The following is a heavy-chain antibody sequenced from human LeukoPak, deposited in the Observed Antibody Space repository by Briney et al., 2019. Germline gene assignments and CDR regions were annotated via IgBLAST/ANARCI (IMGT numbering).Heavy chain of an antibody. Sequence: GRSLRLSCAASRFTFDDYAMHWVRQAPGKGLGWVSGITWNSGRIDYADSVKGRFTISRDNAKNSLYLQMNSLRAEDTALYYCARGRPITPYYFDYWGQGTLVTVSS. D-gene: IGHD3-10*01. CDR3: ARGRPITPYYFDY. CDR2: ITWNSGRI. V-gene: IGHV3-9*01. J-gene: IGHJ4*02. CDR1: RFTFDDYA.